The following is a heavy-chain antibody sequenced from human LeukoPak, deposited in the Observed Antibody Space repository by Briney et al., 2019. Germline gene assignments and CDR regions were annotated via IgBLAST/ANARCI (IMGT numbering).Heavy chain of an antibody. D-gene: IGHD1-26*01. J-gene: IGHJ4*02. CDR3: ARDKVVGATRFDY. CDR1: GFTFSSYG. V-gene: IGHV3-23*01. CDR2: ISGSGGST. Sequence: GGSLRLSCAASGFTFSSYGMTWVRQAPGKGLEWVSGISGSGGSTYVADSVKGRFTISRDNSKNTLYLQMNSLRAEDTAVYYCARDKVVGATRFDYWGQGTLVTVSS.